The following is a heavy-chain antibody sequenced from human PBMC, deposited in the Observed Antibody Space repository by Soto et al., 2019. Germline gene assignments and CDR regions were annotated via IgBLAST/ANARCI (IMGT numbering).Heavy chain of an antibody. CDR3: AKDQGVAVAGKSYYFDY. Sequence: GGSLRLSCAASGFTFSSYAMSWVRQAPGKGLEWVSAISGSGGSTYYADSVKGRFTISRDNSKNTLYLQMNSLRAEDTAVYYCAKDQGVAVAGKSYYFDYWGQGTLVTVSS. CDR1: GFTFSSYA. D-gene: IGHD6-19*01. V-gene: IGHV3-23*01. J-gene: IGHJ4*02. CDR2: ISGSGGST.